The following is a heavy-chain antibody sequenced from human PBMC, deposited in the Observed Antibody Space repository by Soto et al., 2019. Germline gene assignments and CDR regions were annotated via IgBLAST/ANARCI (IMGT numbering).Heavy chain of an antibody. CDR3: ARDERFDKTTGYYYGLHI. D-gene: IGHD3-9*01. Sequence: GASVKGSCKASGYTFTGYYMHWVRQAPGQGLEWMGWINPNSGGTNYAQKFQGRVTMTRDTSISTAYMELSRLRSDDTAVYYCARDERFDKTTGYYYGLHIWGQGTTVTVSS. CDR2: INPNSGGT. CDR1: GYTFTGYY. V-gene: IGHV1-2*02. J-gene: IGHJ6*02.